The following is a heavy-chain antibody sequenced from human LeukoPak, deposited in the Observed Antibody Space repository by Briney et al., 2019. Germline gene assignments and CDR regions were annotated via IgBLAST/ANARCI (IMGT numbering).Heavy chain of an antibody. CDR1: GDTVSSNTAG. V-gene: IGHV6-1*01. CDR2: TYYRSRWNM. D-gene: IGHD3-10*01. Sequence: SQTLSRNYAMSGDTVSSNTAGLSSIRHSPSTCLEWPGKTYYRSRWNMESAESVKSGIIINPETAKNQLSLQLNSVPPDDTALYYCARGGLVRGSINNMIAFDVWGQGIMVTVSS. CDR3: ARGGLVRGSINNMIAFDV. J-gene: IGHJ3*01.